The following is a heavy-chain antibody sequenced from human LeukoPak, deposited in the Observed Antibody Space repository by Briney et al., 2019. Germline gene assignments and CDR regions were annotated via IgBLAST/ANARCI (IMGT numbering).Heavy chain of an antibody. J-gene: IGHJ4*02. CDR3: AKDHYWSIDY. D-gene: IGHD3-3*01. CDR1: GFDFSSNW. V-gene: IGHV3-74*01. CDR2: IKGDGIST. Sequence: GGSLRLSCAASGFDFSSNWMHWVRHAPGQGLVWVSRIKGDGISTNYADSVKGRFTISRDIAKNTLYLQMNGLRAEDTGVYYCAKDHYWSIDYWGRGTLVTVSS.